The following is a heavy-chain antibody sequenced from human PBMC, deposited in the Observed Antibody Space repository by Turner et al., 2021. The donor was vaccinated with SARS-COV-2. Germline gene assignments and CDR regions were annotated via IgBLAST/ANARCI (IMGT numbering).Heavy chain of an antibody. Sequence: VQLQKSGPGLGKTLQTLSLTCTLSGGSISSGGFYWSWIRQHPGKGLEWIGYIYYSGSNYYNPTLKVRVTISVDTSKNHFSLRLSTVTAADTAVYDCARDYGSNSNYFDYWGQGTLVTVSS. CDR1: GGSISSGGFY. D-gene: IGHD4-4*01. J-gene: IGHJ4*02. V-gene: IGHV4-31*03. CDR3: ARDYGSNSNYFDY. CDR2: IYYSGSN.